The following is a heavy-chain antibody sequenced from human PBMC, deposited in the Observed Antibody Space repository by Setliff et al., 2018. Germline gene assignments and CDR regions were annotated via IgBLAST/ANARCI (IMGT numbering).Heavy chain of an antibody. CDR2: INPSSGRT. CDR3: ARGPRPSWGLPGVIVNYFDY. J-gene: IGHJ4*02. V-gene: IGHV1-46*01. D-gene: IGHD3-16*02. CDR1: GYTFTSHY. Sequence: ASVKVSCKASGYTFTSHYMHWVRQAPGLGLEWMGTINPSSGRTSYAQRFQGRVTMTRDTSTSTVYMDMSSLRAEDTAVYYCARGPRPSWGLPGVIVNYFDYWGQGTLVTVSS.